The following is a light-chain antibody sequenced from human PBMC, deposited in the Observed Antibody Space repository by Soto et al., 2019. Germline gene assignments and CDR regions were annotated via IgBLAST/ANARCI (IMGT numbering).Light chain of an antibody. CDR3: QTWGSGIRV. V-gene: IGLV4-69*01. CDR2: VNSDGSH. Sequence: QPVLTQSPSASASLGASVKLTCTLSSGHSSYAIAWHQQQPEEGPRYLMKVNSDGSHTKGDGIPDRFSGSSSGAERYLIISSLQSEDEADYYCQTWGSGIRVFGGGTKVTVL. J-gene: IGLJ3*02. CDR1: SGHSSYA.